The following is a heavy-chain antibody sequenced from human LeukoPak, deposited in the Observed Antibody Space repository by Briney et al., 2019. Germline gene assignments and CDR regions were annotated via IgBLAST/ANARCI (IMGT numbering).Heavy chain of an antibody. CDR3: ARGIASGGCFDY. V-gene: IGHV3-33*08. D-gene: IGHD3-16*01. Sequence: GGSLRLSCAASGFTFSSYWMSWVRQAPGKGLEWVAVIWYDGSNKYYADSVKGRFTISRDNSKNTLYLQMNSLRAEDTAVYYCARGIASGGCFDYWGQGTLVTVSS. J-gene: IGHJ4*02. CDR2: IWYDGSNK. CDR1: GFTFSSYW.